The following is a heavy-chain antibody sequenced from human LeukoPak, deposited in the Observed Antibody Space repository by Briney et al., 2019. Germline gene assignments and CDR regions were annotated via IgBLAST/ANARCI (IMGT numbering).Heavy chain of an antibody. V-gene: IGHV1-18*01. J-gene: IGHJ1*01. CDR2: ISPYNGKT. Sequence: ASVTVSCKASGYIFSNFFSSYGITWVRQAPGQGLEWMGWISPYNGKTKFAQKFQGIVTMTTETSTSTAYMELSRLRSDDTAVYYCARGTALGAPRTEYFQHWGQGTLVTVSS. D-gene: IGHD1-14*01. CDR1: GYIFSNFFSSYG. CDR3: ARGTALGAPRTEYFQH.